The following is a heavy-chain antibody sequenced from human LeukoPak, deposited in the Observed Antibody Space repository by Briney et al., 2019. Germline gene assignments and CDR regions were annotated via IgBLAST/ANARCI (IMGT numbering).Heavy chain of an antibody. CDR1: GFTFSSHS. D-gene: IGHD3-22*01. Sequence: GGSLRLSCVASGFTFSSHSMNWVRQAPGKGLEWVSSISSSSSYIYYADSVKGRFTISRDNAKNSLYLQMNSLRAEDTAVYYCASLYYDSSGYYERDDYWGQGTLVTVSS. CDR3: ASLYYDSSGYYERDDY. CDR2: ISSSSSYI. J-gene: IGHJ4*02. V-gene: IGHV3-21*01.